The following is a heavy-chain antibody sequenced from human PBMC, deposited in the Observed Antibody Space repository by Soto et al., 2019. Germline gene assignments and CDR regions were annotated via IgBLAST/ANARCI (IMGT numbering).Heavy chain of an antibody. V-gene: IGHV1-18*04. CDR2: ISPKNGST. J-gene: IGHJ6*02. D-gene: IGHD3-10*01. CDR3: ARDSPYPLITMVHEGYYGMDV. Sequence: ASVKVSCKASGGGNLRDYRTTWVRRAPGQGLEWMGGISPKNGSTSYAQKLQGRVTMTTDTSTSTAYMELRSLRSDDTAVYYCARDSPYPLITMVHEGYYGMDVWGQGTTVTVSS. CDR1: GGGNLRDYR.